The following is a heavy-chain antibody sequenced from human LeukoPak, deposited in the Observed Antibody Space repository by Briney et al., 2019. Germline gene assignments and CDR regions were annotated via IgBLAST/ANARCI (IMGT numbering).Heavy chain of an antibody. D-gene: IGHD3-10*01. Sequence: SETLSLTCTVSGGSISSYYWSWIRQPAGKGLEWIGRIYTSGSTNYNPSLRSGVTISVDTSKNQFSLKLSSVTAADTAVYYCARDRGREVRGVAPLYYYYYYMDVWGKGTTVTISS. CDR2: IYTSGST. CDR3: ARDRGREVRGVAPLYYYYYYMDV. CDR1: GGSISSYY. V-gene: IGHV4-4*07. J-gene: IGHJ6*03.